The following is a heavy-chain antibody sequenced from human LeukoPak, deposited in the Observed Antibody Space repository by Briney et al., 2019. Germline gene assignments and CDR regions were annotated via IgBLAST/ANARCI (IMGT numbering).Heavy chain of an antibody. CDR2: IYYSGTT. CDR1: GGSISNFY. Sequence: PSETLSLTRTVSGGSISNFYWSWIRQPPGKGLEWIGFIYYSGTTHYNPSLKSRVTMSVATSNNQFSLRLSSVTAADTAIYYCARHSGAFPHYFDYWGQGALVTVSS. CDR3: ARHSGAFPHYFDY. D-gene: IGHD1-26*01. V-gene: IGHV4-59*08. J-gene: IGHJ4*02.